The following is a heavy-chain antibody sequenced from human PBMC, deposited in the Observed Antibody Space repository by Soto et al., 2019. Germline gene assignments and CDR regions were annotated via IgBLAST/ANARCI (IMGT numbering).Heavy chain of an antibody. CDR1: GYTFTSYD. D-gene: IGHD3-10*01. V-gene: IGHV1-8*01. J-gene: IGHJ6*03. CDR2: MNPNSGNT. CDR3: ARGVVGGFRGVFGYYYMDV. Sequence: ASVKVSCKASGYTFTSYDINWGRQATGQGLEWMGWMNPNSGNTGYAQKFQGRVTMTRNTSISTAYMELSSLRSEDTAVYYCARGVVGGFRGVFGYYYMDVWGKGTTVTVPS.